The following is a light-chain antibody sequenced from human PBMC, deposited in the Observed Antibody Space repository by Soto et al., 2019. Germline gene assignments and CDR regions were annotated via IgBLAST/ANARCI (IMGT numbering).Light chain of an antibody. CDR3: QQSYSNPRT. V-gene: IGKV1-39*01. J-gene: IGKJ4*01. CDR2: AAS. Sequence: LQRTQSPSSLSASVGDRVTITCRASHNIISYLHWYQHKPGKAPKLLIYAASSLQGGVPSRFSGSGSGTDFTLTISSLQPEDFATYYCQQSYSNPRTFGGGTKVDNK. CDR1: HNIISY.